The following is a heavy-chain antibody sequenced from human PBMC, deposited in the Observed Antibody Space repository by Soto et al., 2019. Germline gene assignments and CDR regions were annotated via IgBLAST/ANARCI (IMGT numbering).Heavy chain of an antibody. CDR1: GLTFRTYL. J-gene: IGHJ4*02. D-gene: IGHD1-26*01. CDR2: IKTDGSEE. Sequence: GGSLRLSCRTSGLTFRTYLMSWVRQAPGKGLEWVANIKTDGSEEYYAASVEGRFTISRDSSKNTFYLQMNSLRAEDTAMYFCASSRYTGTYSGRFLDSWGPGSLVTVSS. CDR3: ASSRYTGTYSGRFLDS. V-gene: IGHV3-7*03.